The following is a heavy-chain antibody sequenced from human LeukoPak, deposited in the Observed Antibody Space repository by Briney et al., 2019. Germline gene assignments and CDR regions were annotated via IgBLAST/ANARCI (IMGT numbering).Heavy chain of an antibody. D-gene: IGHD6-6*01. CDR3: AVLDSSSSYYYYMDV. V-gene: IGHV4-39*07. CDR1: GGPISSSSYT. CDR2: IYYSGST. Sequence: SETLSLTCTVSGGPISSSSYTWGGFRRPPGKGLEGFGSIYYSGSTYYNPSLKSRVTISVDTSKNQFSLKLSSVTAADTAVYYCAVLDSSSSYYYYMDVWGKGTTVTVSS. J-gene: IGHJ6*03.